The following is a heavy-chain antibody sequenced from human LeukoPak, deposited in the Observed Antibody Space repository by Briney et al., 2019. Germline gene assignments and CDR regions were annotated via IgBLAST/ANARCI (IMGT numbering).Heavy chain of an antibody. CDR3: ARGAYYYDSSGYNDY. J-gene: IGHJ4*02. CDR2: ISAYNGNT. V-gene: IGHV1-18*01. D-gene: IGHD3-22*01. CDR1: GYTFTSYG. Sequence: EASVKVSCKASGYTFTSYGISWVRQAPGQGLEWMGWISAYNGNTNYAQKLQGRVTMTTDTSTSTAYMELRSPRSDDTAVYYCARGAYYYDSSGYNDYWGQGTLVTVSS.